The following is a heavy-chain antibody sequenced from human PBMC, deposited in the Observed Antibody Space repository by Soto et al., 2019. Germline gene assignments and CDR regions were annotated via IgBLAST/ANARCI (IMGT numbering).Heavy chain of an antibody. J-gene: IGHJ4*02. CDR3: ARSQRGRTAFTFDY. D-gene: IGHD3-16*01. V-gene: IGHV3-21*01. CDR2: ISSTTNYI. Sequence: PGGSLRLSCAASGFTFTRYSMNWVRQAPGKGLEWVSSISSTTNYIYYADSMKGRFTVSRDNAKNSVYLEMNSLSAEDTAVYFCARSQRGRTAFTFDYWGQGALVTVSS. CDR1: GFTFTRYS.